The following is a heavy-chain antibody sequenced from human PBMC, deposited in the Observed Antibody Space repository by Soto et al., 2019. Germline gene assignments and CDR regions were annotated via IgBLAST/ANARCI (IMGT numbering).Heavy chain of an antibody. D-gene: IGHD1-1*01. CDR2: IYYDGSNE. CDR1: GFIFSDYG. Sequence: GGSLRLSCEASGFIFSDYGMHWVRQAPGKGLEWVAVIYYDGSNEHYSDSVRGRFTISRDNSKNMVYLQMNSLRAEDTAIYYCARWWNDEEWVETMDVWGQGTKVTVSS. J-gene: IGHJ6*01. V-gene: IGHV3-33*01. CDR3: ARWWNDEEWVETMDV.